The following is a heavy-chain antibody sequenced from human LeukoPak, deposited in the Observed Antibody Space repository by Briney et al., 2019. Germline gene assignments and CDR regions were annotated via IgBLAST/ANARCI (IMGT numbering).Heavy chain of an antibody. CDR1: GYTFTSHD. CDR2: VNPNKDNT. J-gene: IGHJ4*02. V-gene: IGHV1-8*02. Sequence: ASVKVSCKASGYTFTSHDINWVRQATGQGLEWMGWVNPNKDNTVSAQKFQGRVTMTWNTSISTVYVELSSLRSDDTAVYYCARSKNSWYGMGFDHWGQGTLVTVSS. CDR3: ARSKNSWYGMGFDH. D-gene: IGHD6-13*01.